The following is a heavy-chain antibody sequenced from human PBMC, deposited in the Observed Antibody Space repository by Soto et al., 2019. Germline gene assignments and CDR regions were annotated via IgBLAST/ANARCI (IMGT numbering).Heavy chain of an antibody. CDR1: GFTFSSYA. V-gene: IGHV3-23*01. CDR3: AKISTVTTGVYYYYYYGMDV. Sequence: SLRLSCAASGFTFSSYAMSWVRQAPGKGLEWVSAISGSGGSTYYADSVKGRFTISRDNSKNTLYLQMNSLRAEDTAVYYCAKISTVTTGVYYYYYYGMDVWGQGTTVTVSS. J-gene: IGHJ6*02. D-gene: IGHD4-4*01. CDR2: ISGSGGST.